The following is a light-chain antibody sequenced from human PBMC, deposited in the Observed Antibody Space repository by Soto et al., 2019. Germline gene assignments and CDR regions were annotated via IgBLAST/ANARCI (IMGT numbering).Light chain of an antibody. J-gene: IGKJ1*01. Sequence: DIRMTQSPSTLSASVGDSVTITCRASQKVSPWLAWYQQKAGKDPKILIYDVSSLKRGVPSRFSGSGSGTEFTLTISSLQSDDFATYYCQQYDSYWGTFGKGTKVEFK. CDR2: DVS. V-gene: IGKV1-5*01. CDR1: QKVSPW. CDR3: QQYDSYWGT.